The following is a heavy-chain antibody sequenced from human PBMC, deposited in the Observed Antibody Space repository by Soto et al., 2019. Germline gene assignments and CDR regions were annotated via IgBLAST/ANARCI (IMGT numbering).Heavy chain of an antibody. CDR3: ARGPKNYDFWSGYPYYYYYGMDV. V-gene: IGHV4-34*01. J-gene: IGHJ6*02. D-gene: IGHD3-3*01. CDR2: INHSGST. CDR1: GGSFSGYY. Sequence: SETLSLTCAVYGGSFSGYYWSWIRQPPGKGLEWIGEINHSGSTNYNPSLKSRVTISVDTSKNQFSLKLSSVTAADTAVYYCARGPKNYDFWSGYPYYYYYGMDVWGQGTTVTVSS.